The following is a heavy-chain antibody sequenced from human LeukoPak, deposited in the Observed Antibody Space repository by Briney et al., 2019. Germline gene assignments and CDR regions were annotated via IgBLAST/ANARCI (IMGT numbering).Heavy chain of an antibody. J-gene: IGHJ2*01. Sequence: GGSVKFSCTASGYTFRSYDIHWVRQATGKGLEWVSGIGTYGEIYYPGSVKGRLTISRENAKNSLYLQMNSLRAGDTAVYYCARAAYSSTWYSRYFDLWGRGTLVTVSS. CDR3: ARAAYSSTWYSRYFDL. D-gene: IGHD6-13*01. V-gene: IGHV3-13*01. CDR2: IGTYGEI. CDR1: GYTFRSYD.